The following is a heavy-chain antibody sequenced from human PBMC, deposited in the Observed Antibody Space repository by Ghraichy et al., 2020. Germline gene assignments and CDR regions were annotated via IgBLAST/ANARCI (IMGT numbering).Heavy chain of an antibody. V-gene: IGHV4-4*02. CDR2: IYHSGST. D-gene: IGHD2-2*01. Sequence: SETLSLTCAVSGGSISSSNWWSWVRQPPGKGLEWIGEIYHSGSTNYNPSLKSRVTISVDKSKNQFSLKLSSVTAADTAVYYCARDQGPDLPAAINYYYYMDVWGKGTTVTVSS. J-gene: IGHJ6*03. CDR3: ARDQGPDLPAAINYYYYMDV. CDR1: GGSISSSNW.